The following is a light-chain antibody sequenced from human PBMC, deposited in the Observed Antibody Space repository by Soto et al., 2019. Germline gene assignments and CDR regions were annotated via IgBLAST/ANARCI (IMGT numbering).Light chain of an antibody. CDR2: DVS. J-gene: IGLJ1*01. Sequence: QSVLTQPASVSGSPGQSITISCTGTSSVVGGYNYVSWYQQHPGKAPKLMIYDVSDRPSGVSNRFSASKSGNTASLTISGLQAEDEADYYCCSYTSSSTPWVFGTGTKVTVL. CDR1: SSVVGGYNY. V-gene: IGLV2-14*03. CDR3: CSYTSSSTPWV.